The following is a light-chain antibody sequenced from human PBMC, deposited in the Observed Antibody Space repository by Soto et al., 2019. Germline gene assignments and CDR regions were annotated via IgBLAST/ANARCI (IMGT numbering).Light chain of an antibody. Sequence: EIVLTQSPGTLSLSPGERATLSCRASQSVSSSYLAWYQQKPGQAPRLLIYGATSRAGSIPDRFSGSGSGTDFTLTISRLEPEDFVVYYCQQYGRSPLTFGPGTKVDFK. J-gene: IGKJ3*01. CDR1: QSVSSSY. CDR2: GAT. CDR3: QQYGRSPLT. V-gene: IGKV3-20*01.